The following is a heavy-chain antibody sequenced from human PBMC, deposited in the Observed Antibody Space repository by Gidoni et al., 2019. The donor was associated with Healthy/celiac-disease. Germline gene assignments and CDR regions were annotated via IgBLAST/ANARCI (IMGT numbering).Heavy chain of an antibody. CDR3: ARERNLGIAGLYPH. CDR2: ISSSSSYI. D-gene: IGHD6-13*01. Sequence: EVQLVESGGGLVKPGGSLRLSCAASGFTFSSYSMNWVRQAPGKGLEWVSSISSSSSYIYYADSVKGRFTISRDNAKNSLYLQMNSLRAEDTAVYYCARERNLGIAGLYPHWGQGTLVTVSS. CDR1: GFTFSSYS. V-gene: IGHV3-21*01. J-gene: IGHJ4*02.